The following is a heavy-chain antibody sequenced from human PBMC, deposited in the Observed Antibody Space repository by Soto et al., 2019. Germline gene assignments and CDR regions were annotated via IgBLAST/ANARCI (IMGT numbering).Heavy chain of an antibody. V-gene: IGHV3-9*01. J-gene: IGHJ4*02. CDR3: AKGSSDILKSYYFDY. Sequence: EVQLVESGGGLVQPGRSLRLSCAASGFTFDDYAMHWVRQAPGKGLEWVSGISWNSGSIGYSDSVKGRFTISRDNAKNSLYLQMNSLRAEDTALYYCAKGSSDILKSYYFDYWGQGTLVTVSS. CDR2: ISWNSGSI. CDR1: GFTFDDYA. D-gene: IGHD3-9*01.